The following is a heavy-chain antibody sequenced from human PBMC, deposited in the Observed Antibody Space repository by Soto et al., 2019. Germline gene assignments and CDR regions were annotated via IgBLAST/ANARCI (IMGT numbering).Heavy chain of an antibody. V-gene: IGHV3-23*01. Sequence: GSLRLSCAASGFRFPNYPMTWLRQAPGKGLEWVSTIRGSGATTDYADSVKGRFTVSRDNSKNTLSLHMISLRAEDTAVYYCAKDGCPWGGCYFDYWGQGTMVSVSS. CDR3: AKDGCPWGGCYFDY. D-gene: IGHD6-19*01. J-gene: IGHJ4*02. CDR2: IRGSGATT. CDR1: GFRFPNYP.